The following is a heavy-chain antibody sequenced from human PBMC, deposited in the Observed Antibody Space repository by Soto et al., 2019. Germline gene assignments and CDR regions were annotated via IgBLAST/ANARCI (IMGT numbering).Heavy chain of an antibody. V-gene: IGHV3-74*01. Sequence: GGSLRLSCAASGFTFSSYWMHWVRQAPGKGLVWVSRINSDGSSTSYADSVKGRFTISRDNAKNTLYLQMNSLRAEDTAVYYCARGRVKGDAFDIWGQGTMVTVSS. D-gene: IGHD3-10*01. CDR3: ARGRVKGDAFDI. CDR2: INSDGSST. CDR1: GFTFSSYW. J-gene: IGHJ3*02.